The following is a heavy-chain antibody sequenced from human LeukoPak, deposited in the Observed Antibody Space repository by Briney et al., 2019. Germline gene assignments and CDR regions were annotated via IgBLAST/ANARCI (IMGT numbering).Heavy chain of an antibody. Sequence: GASVNVSCKASGYTFTSYYMHWVRQAPGQGLEWMGIINPSGGSTSYAQKFQGRVTMTRDTSTSTVYMELSSLRSEDTAVYYCARGEPEPSCSSTSCSPTHYYGMDVWGQGTTVTVS. CDR1: GYTFTSYY. CDR2: INPSGGST. CDR3: ARGEPEPSCSSTSCSPTHYYGMDV. V-gene: IGHV1-46*01. J-gene: IGHJ6*02. D-gene: IGHD2-2*01.